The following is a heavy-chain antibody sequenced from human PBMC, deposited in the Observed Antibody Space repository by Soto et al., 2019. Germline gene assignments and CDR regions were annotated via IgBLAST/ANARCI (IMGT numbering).Heavy chain of an antibody. CDR3: VRSSLSSLQD. J-gene: IGHJ1*01. Sequence: QVQLQESGPGLVKPSATLSLTCAVSGGSITGDDNWWSWVRQPPGKGPKWIGGIYHSGSTNYSPSPIRRLTISVEESKNQFSLKLTSDTAADKALSYCVRSSLSSLQDWGQGALVSVSS. CDR2: IYHSGST. D-gene: IGHD2-2*01. V-gene: IGHV4-4*02. CDR1: GGSITGDDNW.